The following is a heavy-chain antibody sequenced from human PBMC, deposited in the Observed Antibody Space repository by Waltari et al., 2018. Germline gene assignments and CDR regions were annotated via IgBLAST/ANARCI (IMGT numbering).Heavy chain of an antibody. V-gene: IGHV1-2*06. CDR3: LRDSSGSHFDY. Sequence: LVQSGAEVKKPGASVKVSCKASGYTFTGYGVLWVRQAPGQGLEWMGRINPKNGDTHYAQNFQGRVALTTDTSTNTAFMELQRLRSDDTAVYYCLRDSSGSHFDYWGQGTLVTVSS. D-gene: IGHD3-22*01. J-gene: IGHJ4*02. CDR1: GYTFTGYG. CDR2: INPKNGDT.